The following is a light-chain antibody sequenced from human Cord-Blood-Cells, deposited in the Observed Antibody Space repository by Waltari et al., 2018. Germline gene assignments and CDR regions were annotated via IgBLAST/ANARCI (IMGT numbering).Light chain of an antibody. Sequence: QSALTQPRSVSGSPGPSVTISCTGTSSDVGGYNYVSWYQQHPGKAPTLMIYDVSKRPSGVPDRFSGSKSGNTASLTISGLQAEDEADYYCCSYAGSHTVVFGGGTKLTVL. V-gene: IGLV2-11*01. CDR3: CSYAGSHTVV. J-gene: IGLJ2*01. CDR1: SSDVGGYNY. CDR2: DVS.